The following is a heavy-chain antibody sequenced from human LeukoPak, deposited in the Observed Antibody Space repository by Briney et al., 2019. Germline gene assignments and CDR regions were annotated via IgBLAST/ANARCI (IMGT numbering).Heavy chain of an antibody. V-gene: IGHV4-59*12. CDR1: GGSIRNYY. CDR3: AREGLECRDGYNCDFDY. CDR2: IYYTGST. Sequence: KPSETLSLTCTVSGGSIRNYYWTWIRQPPGKGLEFIGYIYYTGSTTYNPSLKSRVTISVDTSKNQFSLKLSSVTAADTAVYYCAREGLECRDGYNCDFDYWGQGTLVTVSS. J-gene: IGHJ4*02. D-gene: IGHD5-24*01.